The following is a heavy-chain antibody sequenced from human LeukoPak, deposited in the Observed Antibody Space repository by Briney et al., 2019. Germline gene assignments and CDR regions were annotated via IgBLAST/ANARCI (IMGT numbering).Heavy chain of an antibody. CDR3: AREWEEAFDI. V-gene: IGHV3-21*01. CDR2: IGSSSRSI. CDR1: GFTFSSYE. D-gene: IGHD1-26*01. J-gene: IGHJ3*02. Sequence: GGSLRLSCAASGFTFSSYEMNWVRQAPGKGLEWVSSIGSSSRSIYYADSVKGRFTISRDNAKNSLSLQMNSLRAEDTAVYYCAREWEEAFDIWGQGTMVTASS.